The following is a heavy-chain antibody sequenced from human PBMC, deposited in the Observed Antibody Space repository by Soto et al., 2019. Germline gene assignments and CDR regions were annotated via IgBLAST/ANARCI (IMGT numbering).Heavy chain of an antibody. J-gene: IGHJ6*02. CDR3: ARAGIGYCISTSCYSFTYYYGMDV. CDR1: GFTFSSYA. CDR2: ISYDGSNK. D-gene: IGHD2-2*02. V-gene: IGHV3-30-3*01. Sequence: SLRLSCAASGFTFSSYAMHWVRQAPGKGLEWVAVISYDGSNKYYADSVKGRFTISRDNSKNTLYLQMNSLRAEDTAVYYCARAGIGYCISTSCYSFTYYYGMDVWGHGTTVTVSS.